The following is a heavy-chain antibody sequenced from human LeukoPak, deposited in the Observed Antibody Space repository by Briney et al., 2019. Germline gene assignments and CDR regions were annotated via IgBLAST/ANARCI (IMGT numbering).Heavy chain of an antibody. CDR1: GFIFRNYA. J-gene: IGHJ4*02. Sequence: GGSLRLSCAASGFIFRNYAMSWVRQAPGKGLEWVSAITGSGGTSWYADSVKGHFTISRDNSKNTLYLQMNSLGAEDTAVYYYAKWGDYDVLTGYYVSDYWGQGTLVTVSS. V-gene: IGHV3-23*01. CDR2: ITGSGGTS. CDR3: AKWGDYDVLTGYYVSDY. D-gene: IGHD3-9*01.